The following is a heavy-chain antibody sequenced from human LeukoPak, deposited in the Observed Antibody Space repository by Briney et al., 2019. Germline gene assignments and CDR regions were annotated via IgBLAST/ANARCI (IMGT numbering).Heavy chain of an antibody. CDR2: IRSKAYGGTT. CDR3: TRVADWYEADY. D-gene: IGHD3-9*01. CDR1: GFSFDDYP. V-gene: IGHV3-49*04. J-gene: IGHJ4*02. Sequence: GGSLRLSCTASGFSFDDYPMSWVRQAPGKGLEWVGFIRSKAYGGTTEYAASVKGRFTISRDDSKSIAYLQMNSPKTEDTAVYYCTRVADWYEADYWGQGTLVTVSS.